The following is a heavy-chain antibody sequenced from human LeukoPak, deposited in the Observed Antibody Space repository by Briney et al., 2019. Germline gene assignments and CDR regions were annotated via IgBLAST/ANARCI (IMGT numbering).Heavy chain of an antibody. CDR2: IYYSGST. D-gene: IGHD4-17*01. J-gene: IGHJ3*02. CDR3: ATTTVTTLGHAFDI. Sequence: PSETLSLTCTVSGGSISSSSYYWGWIRQLPGKGLEWIGSIYYSGSTYYNPSLKSRVTISVDTSKNQLSLKLSSVTAADTAVYYCATTTVTTLGHAFDIWGQGTMVTVSS. CDR1: GGSISSSSYY. V-gene: IGHV4-39*01.